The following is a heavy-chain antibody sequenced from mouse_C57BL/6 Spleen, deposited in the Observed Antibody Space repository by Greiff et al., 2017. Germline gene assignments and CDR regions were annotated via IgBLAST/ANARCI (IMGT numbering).Heavy chain of an antibody. J-gene: IGHJ2*01. CDR2: IDPSDSYT. Sequence: QVQLQQPGAELVRPGTSVKLSCKASGYTFTSYWMHWVKQRPGQGLERIGVIDPSDSYTNYNQKFKGKATLTVDTSSSTAYMQLSSLTSEDSAVYYCASIYYDYDYWGQGTTLTVSS. V-gene: IGHV1-59*01. CDR1: GYTFTSYW. CDR3: ASIYYDYDY. D-gene: IGHD2-4*01.